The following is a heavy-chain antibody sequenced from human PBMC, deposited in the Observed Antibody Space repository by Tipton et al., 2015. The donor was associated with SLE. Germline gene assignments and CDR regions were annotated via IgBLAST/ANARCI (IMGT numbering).Heavy chain of an antibody. CDR2: IKQDESEK. J-gene: IGHJ6*02. V-gene: IGHV3-7*05. CDR1: GFTFSNYW. CDR3: ARRSHVYYGMDL. Sequence: SLRLSCAASGFTFSNYWMNWVRQAPGKGLEWVADIKQDESEKYYVDSVKGRFTISRDNAKKSLYLQMNSLTAEDTSIYYCARRSHVYYGMDLWGQGTTVTVSS.